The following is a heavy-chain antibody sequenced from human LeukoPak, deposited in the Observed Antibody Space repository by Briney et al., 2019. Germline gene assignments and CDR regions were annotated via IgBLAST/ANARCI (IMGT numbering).Heavy chain of an antibody. Sequence: GGSLRLSCAASGFTFSSYEMNWVRQAPGKGLEWVSYISSSSSTIYYADSVKGRFTISRDNAKNSLYLQMNSLRAEDTAVYYCAREYGGGFGELTLYYYYGMDVWGQGTTVTVSS. CDR3: AREYGGGFGELTLYYYYGMDV. V-gene: IGHV3-48*03. J-gene: IGHJ6*02. CDR1: GFTFSSYE. CDR2: ISSSSSTI. D-gene: IGHD3-10*01.